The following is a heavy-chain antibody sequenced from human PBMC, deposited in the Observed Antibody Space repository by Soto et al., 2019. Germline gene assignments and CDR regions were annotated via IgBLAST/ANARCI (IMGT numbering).Heavy chain of an antibody. CDR1: GGSISSNDYY. V-gene: IGHV4-30-4*01. D-gene: IGHD3-16*01. Sequence: QVQLQESGPGLVKPSQTLSLTCTVSGGSISSNDYYWSWIRQPPGKGLEWIGYIHYRGYTYYNPSLKSRVSILVDTSKKQFSLTLSSVTAADTAVYYCARRFMLRVNFFDYWGRGTLVTVSS. J-gene: IGHJ4*02. CDR2: IHYRGYT. CDR3: ARRFMLRVNFFDY.